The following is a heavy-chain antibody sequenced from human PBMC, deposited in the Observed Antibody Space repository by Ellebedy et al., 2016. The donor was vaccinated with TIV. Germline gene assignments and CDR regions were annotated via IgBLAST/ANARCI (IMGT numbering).Heavy chain of an antibody. J-gene: IGHJ3*02. CDR3: ARDRYCSGGSCLHDAFDI. CDR1: GFTFSSYA. Sequence: GGSLRLSCAASGFTFSSYAMSWVRQAPGKGLEWVSAISGSGGSTYYADSVKGRFTISRDNSKNTLYLQMNSLRAEDTAVYYCARDRYCSGGSCLHDAFDIWGQGTMVTVSS. D-gene: IGHD2-15*01. CDR2: ISGSGGST. V-gene: IGHV3-23*01.